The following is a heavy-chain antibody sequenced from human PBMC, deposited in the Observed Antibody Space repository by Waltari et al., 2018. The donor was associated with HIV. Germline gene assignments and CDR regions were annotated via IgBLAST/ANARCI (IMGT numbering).Heavy chain of an antibody. Sequence: EVQLVESGGGLVQPGGSLRLSCGGFGFMYSNYWMTWVRQAPGSWLEWVSNIKQEGREKHYVDSVAGRFSISRDNANNSLYLQLNSLRDEDTAVYYCARVYSSTTGLALDYWGQGALVTVSS. D-gene: IGHD2-2*01. V-gene: IGHV3-7*01. CDR3: ARVYSSTTGLALDY. J-gene: IGHJ4*02. CDR2: IKQEGREK. CDR1: GFMYSNYW.